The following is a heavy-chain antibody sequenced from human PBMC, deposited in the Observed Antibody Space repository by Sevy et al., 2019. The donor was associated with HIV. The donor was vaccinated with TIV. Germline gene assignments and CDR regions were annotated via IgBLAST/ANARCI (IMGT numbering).Heavy chain of an antibody. CDR3: AKATGGALPPEIRPWPDALDL. J-gene: IGHJ3*01. CDR2: VSGTGSTT. Sequence: GGSLRLSCAASGFTFRSYAMNWVRQAPGKGLEWVLSVSGTGSTTYYADSVRGRFTISRDNSKNTLYLQMSRLRGEDTAVYYCAKATGGALPPEIRPWPDALDLWGQGTMVTVSS. CDR1: GFTFRSYA. V-gene: IGHV3-23*01. D-gene: IGHD2-8*02.